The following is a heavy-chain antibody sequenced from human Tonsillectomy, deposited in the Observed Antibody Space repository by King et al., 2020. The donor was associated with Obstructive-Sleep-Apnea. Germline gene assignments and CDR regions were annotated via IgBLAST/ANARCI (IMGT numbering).Heavy chain of an antibody. D-gene: IGHD3-22*01. CDR1: GYTFTSYA. J-gene: IGHJ4*02. CDR2: INAGNGNT. V-gene: IGHV1-3*01. CDR3: ARAAYYYDSSGYFDY. Sequence: QLVQSGAEVKKPGASVKVSCKASGYTFTSYAMHWARQAPGQRLEWMGWINAGNGNTKYSQKFQGRVTITRDTSASTAYMELSSLRSEDTAVYYCARAAYYYDSSGYFDYWGQGTLVTVSS.